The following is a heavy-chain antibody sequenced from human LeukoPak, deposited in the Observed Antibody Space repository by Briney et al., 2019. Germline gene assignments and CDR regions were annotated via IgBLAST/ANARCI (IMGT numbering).Heavy chain of an antibody. CDR3: ARDLDMGATGVDY. CDR1: GFTFSSYS. D-gene: IGHD1-26*01. Sequence: PGGSLSLSCAPSGFTFSSYSMNWVRHAPGRGREWVSSVSSSSSYIYYADSVKGRFTISRDNAKNSLYLQMNSLRAEDTAVYYCARDLDMGATGVDYWGQGTLVTVSS. V-gene: IGHV3-21*01. CDR2: VSSSSSYI. J-gene: IGHJ4*02.